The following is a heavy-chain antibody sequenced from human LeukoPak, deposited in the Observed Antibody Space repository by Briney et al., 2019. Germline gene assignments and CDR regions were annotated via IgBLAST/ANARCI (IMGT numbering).Heavy chain of an antibody. CDR1: GFTFSSYS. CDR3: ARAHNWKYGTFEH. J-gene: IGHJ4*02. CDR2: ISSSSSYI. Sequence: GGSLRLSCAASGFTFSSYSMNWVRQAPGKGLEWVSCISSSSSYIYYADSVKGRFTISRDNAKNSLHLQMNSLRAEDTALYYCARAHNWKYGTFEHWGQGTLVTVSS. V-gene: IGHV3-21*01. D-gene: IGHD1-7*01.